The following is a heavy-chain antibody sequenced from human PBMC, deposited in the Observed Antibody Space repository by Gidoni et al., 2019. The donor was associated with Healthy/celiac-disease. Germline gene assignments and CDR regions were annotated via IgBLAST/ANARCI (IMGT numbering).Heavy chain of an antibody. Sequence: EVQLLESGGGLVQPGGSLRRSCAASVFTFSSYAMSWVRLAPVPGLEWVSAIRGSGDSTYYADSVKGRFTISRDNSKNTLYLQMNSLRAEDTAVYYCARDMVRGDSPDYWGQGTLVTVSS. CDR3: ARDMVRGDSPDY. CDR2: IRGSGDST. V-gene: IGHV3-23*01. J-gene: IGHJ4*02. CDR1: VFTFSSYA. D-gene: IGHD3-10*01.